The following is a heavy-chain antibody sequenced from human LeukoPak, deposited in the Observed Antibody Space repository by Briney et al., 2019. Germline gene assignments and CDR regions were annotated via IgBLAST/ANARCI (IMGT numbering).Heavy chain of an antibody. CDR2: IYTGGST. CDR3: AKDPYSSGRAGGVY. CDR1: GFTVSSNY. Sequence: GGSLRLSCAASGFTVSSNYMSWVRQAPGKGLEWVSAIYTGGSTYYADSVKGRFTISRDNSKNTLYLQMNSLRAEDTAVYYCAKDPYSSGRAGGVYWGQGTLVTVSS. J-gene: IGHJ4*02. D-gene: IGHD6-19*01. V-gene: IGHV3-66*01.